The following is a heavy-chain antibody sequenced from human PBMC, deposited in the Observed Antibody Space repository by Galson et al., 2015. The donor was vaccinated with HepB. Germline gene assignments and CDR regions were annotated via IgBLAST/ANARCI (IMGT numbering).Heavy chain of an antibody. CDR1: GFTFNTHA. J-gene: IGHJ4*02. Sequence: SLRLSCATSGFTFNTHAMHWVRQAPGKGLEWVAVISYDGNNKYYGDSVKGRFTISRDHSKNTQYLQMNSLRLEDTAIYFCARDDRYYGSGTYSHFDYWGQGTLVTVSS. CDR3: ARDDRYYGSGTYSHFDY. D-gene: IGHD3-10*01. CDR2: ISYDGNNK. V-gene: IGHV3-30*03.